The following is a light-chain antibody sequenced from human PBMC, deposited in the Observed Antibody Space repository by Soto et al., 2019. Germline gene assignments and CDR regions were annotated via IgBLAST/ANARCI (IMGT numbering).Light chain of an antibody. CDR2: RNN. CDR3: AAWDDSLSGGVV. V-gene: IGLV1-47*01. J-gene: IGLJ2*01. Sequence: QSVLTQPPSASGTPGQRVTISCSGSSSNIGSNYVYWYQQLPGTAPKLHIYRNNQRPSGVPGRFSGSKSGTSASLAISGLRSDDEADYYCAAWDDSLSGGVVFGGGTKLTVL. CDR1: SSNIGSNY.